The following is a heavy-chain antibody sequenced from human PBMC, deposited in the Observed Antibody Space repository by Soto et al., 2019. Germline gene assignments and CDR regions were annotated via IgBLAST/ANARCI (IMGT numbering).Heavy chain of an antibody. J-gene: IGHJ5*02. V-gene: IGHV3-30-3*01. Sequence: QVQLVESGGGVVQPGRSLRLSCAASGFTFSTHAMHWVRQAPGKGLECVAIVSFDGSNKYYADSVKGRFTISRDNSKNTLYLQMSGLTPEDTAVYYWARDQTGITTAGGGRIDPWGQGTLVTVSS. CDR2: VSFDGSNK. CDR3: ARDQTGITTAGGGRIDP. D-gene: IGHD6-13*01. CDR1: GFTFSTHA.